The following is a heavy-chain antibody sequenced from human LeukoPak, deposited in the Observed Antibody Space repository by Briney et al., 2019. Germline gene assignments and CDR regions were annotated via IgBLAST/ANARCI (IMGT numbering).Heavy chain of an antibody. D-gene: IGHD1-1*01. V-gene: IGHV4-61*01. CDR2: IYYSGST. CDR3: ARAKQGTYYYYYYMDV. Sequence: SETLSLTCTVSGGSISSSSYYWSWIRQPPGKGLEWIGYIYYSGSTNYNPSLKSRVTISVDTSKNQFSLKLSSVTAADTAVYYCARAKQGTYYYYYYMDVWGKGTTVTISS. CDR1: GGSISSSSYY. J-gene: IGHJ6*03.